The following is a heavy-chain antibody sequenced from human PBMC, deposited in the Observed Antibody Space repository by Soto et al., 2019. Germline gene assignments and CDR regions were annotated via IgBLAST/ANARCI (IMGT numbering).Heavy chain of an antibody. CDR3: ARDRGVAAYIVDYGMDV. Sequence: ASVKVSCKACGYSFTNYPMHWVRQAPRQRLEWMGWINAGNGNTKYSEKFQVRATISRDSSANTAYMELSSLRSEDTAMYYCARDRGVAAYIVDYGMDVWGQGTMVTVSS. J-gene: IGHJ6*02. D-gene: IGHD6-25*01. V-gene: IGHV1-3*01. CDR1: GYSFTNYP. CDR2: INAGNGNT.